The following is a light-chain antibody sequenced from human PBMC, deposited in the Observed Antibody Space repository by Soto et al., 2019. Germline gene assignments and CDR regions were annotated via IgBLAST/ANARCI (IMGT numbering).Light chain of an antibody. Sequence: QSVLTQPPSVSGATGQRVTISCTGSRSNIGAGYDVHWYQQLPGTAPKLLIDGNSNRPSGVPDRFSGSKSGTSASLAITGLQAEDEAHYYCQSYDISLSGVVFGGGTKVTV. CDR3: QSYDISLSGVV. CDR1: RSNIGAGYD. J-gene: IGLJ2*01. CDR2: GNS. V-gene: IGLV1-40*01.